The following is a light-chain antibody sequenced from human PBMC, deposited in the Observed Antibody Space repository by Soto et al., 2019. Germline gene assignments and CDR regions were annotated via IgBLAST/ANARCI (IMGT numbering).Light chain of an antibody. V-gene: IGKV3-20*01. CDR2: DAS. Sequence: EIVLTQSPGTLSLSPGERATLSCRASQSVSSSYVAWYQQKPVQAPRLLLYDASTRATGIPDRFSGSGSGTDFTLTITRLEPEDLALYYCQQYGYSPWTFGQGTKVEIK. CDR3: QQYGYSPWT. CDR1: QSVSSSY. J-gene: IGKJ1*01.